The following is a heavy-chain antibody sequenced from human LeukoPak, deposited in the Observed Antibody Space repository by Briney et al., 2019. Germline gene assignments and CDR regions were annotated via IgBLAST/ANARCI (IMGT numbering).Heavy chain of an antibody. V-gene: IGHV3-21*01. CDR3: ARDYGDGLGYFDY. CDR2: ISSSSSYI. D-gene: IGHD4-17*01. J-gene: IGHJ4*02. Sequence: GGSLRLSCAASGFTFSSHSMNWVRQAPGKGLEWVSSISSSSSYIYYADPVKGRFTISRDNAKNSLYLQMNSLRAEDTAVYYCARDYGDGLGYFDYWGQGTLVTVSS. CDR1: GFTFSSHS.